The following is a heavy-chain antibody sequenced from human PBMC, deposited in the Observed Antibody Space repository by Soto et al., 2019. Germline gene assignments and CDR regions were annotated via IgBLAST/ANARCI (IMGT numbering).Heavy chain of an antibody. CDR3: ARESVVVTATFDL. V-gene: IGHV3-33*01. CDR1: GFTFSSFG. CDR2: IWYDGSKK. Sequence: QVQLVESGGGVVQHGRSLRLSCAASGFTFSSFGMHWVRQAPGKGLEWVAIIWYDGSKKYYADSVKGRFTISRDNSKNTLYLHMNSLRAEDTAVYYCARESVVVTATFDLWGRGTLVTVSS. D-gene: IGHD2-21*02. J-gene: IGHJ2*01.